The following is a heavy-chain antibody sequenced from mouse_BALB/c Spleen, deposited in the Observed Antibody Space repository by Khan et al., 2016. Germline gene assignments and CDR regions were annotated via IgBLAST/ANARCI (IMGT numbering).Heavy chain of an antibody. J-gene: IGHJ3*01. V-gene: IGHV1-7*01. D-gene: IGHD3-2*01. CDR2: INPSTGYT. Sequence: QIQLQQSGAELAKPGASVKMSCKASGYTFTSYWMHWVKQRPGQGLEWIGYINPSTGYTEYNQKFKDKATLTADKSSSTAYMQLSSLTSEDSAVYYCAQTARASFAYWGQGTLVTVSA. CDR3: AQTARASFAY. CDR1: GYTFTSYW.